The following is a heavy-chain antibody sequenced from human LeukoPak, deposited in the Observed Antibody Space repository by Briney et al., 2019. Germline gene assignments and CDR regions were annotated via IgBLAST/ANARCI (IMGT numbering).Heavy chain of an antibody. Sequence: ASVKVSCKASGYTFTSYDINWVRQATGQGLEWMGWMNPNSGNTGYAQKFQGRVTITRNTSIRTAYMELSSLRSEDTGVYYCARGQFGYYYDSSGYLNFDYWGQGTLVTVSS. CDR2: MNPNSGNT. CDR3: ARGQFGYYYDSSGYLNFDY. CDR1: GYTFTSYD. D-gene: IGHD3-22*01. V-gene: IGHV1-8*03. J-gene: IGHJ4*02.